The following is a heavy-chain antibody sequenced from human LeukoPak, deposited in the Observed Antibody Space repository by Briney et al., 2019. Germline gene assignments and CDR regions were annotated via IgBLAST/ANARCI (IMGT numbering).Heavy chain of an antibody. D-gene: IGHD6-13*01. CDR3: ARDRSNVAATDGWFDP. J-gene: IGHJ5*02. Sequence: GGSLRLSCAASGFTFSSYSMNWVRQAPGKGLEWVSSISGSSSYIYYTDSVKGRFTISRDNAKNSLYLQMNSLRAEDTAVYYCARDRSNVAATDGWFDPWGQGTLLTVSS. CDR2: ISGSSSYI. CDR1: GFTFSSYS. V-gene: IGHV3-21*01.